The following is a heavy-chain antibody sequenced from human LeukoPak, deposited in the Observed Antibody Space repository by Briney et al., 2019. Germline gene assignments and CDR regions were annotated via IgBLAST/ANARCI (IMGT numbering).Heavy chain of an antibody. D-gene: IGHD3-3*01. J-gene: IGHJ5*02. V-gene: IGHV1-69*13. CDR3: ARGASVVPFITPDQNWFDP. CDR2: IIPFFGAA. CDR1: GVTFSSYA. Sequence: SVKVSCKASGVTFSSYAINWVRQAPGPGLEWMGGIIPFFGAANYAQRFQGRVTITADESTNTAYMELSSLRSEDTAVYYCARGASVVPFITPDQNWFDPWGQGTLVTVSS.